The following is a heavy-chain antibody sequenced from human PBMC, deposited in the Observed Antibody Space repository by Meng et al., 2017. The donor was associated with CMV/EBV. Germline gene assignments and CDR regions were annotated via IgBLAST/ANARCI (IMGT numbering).Heavy chain of an antibody. V-gene: IGHV4-34*01. CDR3: ASLSTMIVVEN. CDR2: INHSGST. J-gene: IGHJ4*02. D-gene: IGHD3-22*01. CDR1: GGSFSGYY. Sequence: GSLRPSCAVYGGSFSGYYWSWIRQPPGKGLEWIGEINHSGSTNYNPSLKSRVTISVDTSKNQFSLKLSSVTAADTAVYYCASLSTMIVVENWGQGTLVTVSS.